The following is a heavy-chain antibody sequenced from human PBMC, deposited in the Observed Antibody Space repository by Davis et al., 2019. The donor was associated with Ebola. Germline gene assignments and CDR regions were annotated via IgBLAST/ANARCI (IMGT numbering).Heavy chain of an antibody. CDR2: INPSGGST. J-gene: IGHJ6*04. CDR3: ARDLGDYGIDV. Sequence: ASVKVSCKASGYTFTSYYMHWVRQAPGQGLEWMGIINPSGGSTSYAQKFRGRITITADESTSTAYMELSSLRSEDTAVYYCARDLGDYGIDVWGKGTTVTVSS. D-gene: IGHD3-10*01. V-gene: IGHV1-46*01. CDR1: GYTFTSYY.